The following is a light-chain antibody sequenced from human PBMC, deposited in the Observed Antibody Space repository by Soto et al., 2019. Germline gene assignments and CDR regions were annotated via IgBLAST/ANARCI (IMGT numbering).Light chain of an antibody. CDR1: SSDIGAGYD. CDR2: GNS. CDR3: FSFTTTSTHV. J-gene: IGLJ1*01. Sequence: QSVLTQPPSVSLAPGQRVTISCTGSSSDIGAGYDVHWYQQLPGTAPKLLIYGNSDRPSGVPDRFSGSKSGNTAYLTISGLQVEDEAEYFCFSFTTTSTHVFGTGTKVTVL. V-gene: IGLV1-40*01.